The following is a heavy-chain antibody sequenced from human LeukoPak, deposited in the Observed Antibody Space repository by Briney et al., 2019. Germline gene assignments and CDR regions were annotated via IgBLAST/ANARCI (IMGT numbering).Heavy chain of an antibody. V-gene: IGHV2-26*01. CDR1: GFSLSNARMG. J-gene: IGHJ6*02. D-gene: IGHD6-13*01. CDR3: ARISTTTAAGYYYYCMDV. CDR2: ISSNDEK. Sequence: SGPGLVKPTETLTLTCTVSGFSLSNARMGVSWIRQPPGQALEWLALISSNDEKSYRTSLKSRLTISKDTSKSQVVLTMTNMDPVDTATYYCARISTTTAAGYYYYCMDVWGQGTTVTVSS.